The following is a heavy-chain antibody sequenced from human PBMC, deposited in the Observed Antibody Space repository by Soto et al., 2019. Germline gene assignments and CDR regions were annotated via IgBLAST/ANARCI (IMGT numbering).Heavy chain of an antibody. J-gene: IGHJ4*02. Sequence: QVQLVQSGAEVKKPGASVKVSCKASGYTFNTYDITWVRQAPGQGLEWMGWISGHNRKTNYAQNIRGRVTLTTDTSTSTAYMELRSLGSDDTAVYYCARGRAAVGYDYWGQGTLVTVSS. D-gene: IGHD6-13*01. CDR2: ISGHNRKT. CDR1: GYTFNTYD. V-gene: IGHV1-18*01. CDR3: ARGRAAVGYDY.